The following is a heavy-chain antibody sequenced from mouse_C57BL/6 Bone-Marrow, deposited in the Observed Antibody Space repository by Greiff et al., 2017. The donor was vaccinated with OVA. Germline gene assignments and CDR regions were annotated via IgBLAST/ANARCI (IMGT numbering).Heavy chain of an antibody. CDR1: GFTFSSYA. CDR3: ARDMTTVVAPYFDY. CDR2: ISDGGSYT. J-gene: IGHJ2*01. D-gene: IGHD1-1*01. V-gene: IGHV5-4*01. Sequence: EVNLVESGGGLVKPGGSLKLSCAASGFTFSSYAMSWVRQTPEKRLEWVATISDGGSYTYYPDNVKGRFTISRDNAKNNLYLQMSHLKSDDTAMYYCARDMTTVVAPYFDYWGQGTTLTVSS.